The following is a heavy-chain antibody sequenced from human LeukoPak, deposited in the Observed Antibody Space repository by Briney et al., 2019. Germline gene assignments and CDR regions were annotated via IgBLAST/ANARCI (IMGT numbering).Heavy chain of an antibody. CDR2: IWYDASNK. V-gene: IGHV3-33*01. CDR1: GFTFRSYA. J-gene: IGHJ4*02. D-gene: IGHD3-22*01. CDR3: ARAMRVDWYYLDY. Sequence: PGRSLRLSCAASGFTFRSYAMHWVRQAPGKGLEWVAVIWYDASNKYYEDSVKGRFTISRDNAKNTLFVQMNSLRAEDTAVYYCARAMRVDWYYLDYWGQGTLVTVSS.